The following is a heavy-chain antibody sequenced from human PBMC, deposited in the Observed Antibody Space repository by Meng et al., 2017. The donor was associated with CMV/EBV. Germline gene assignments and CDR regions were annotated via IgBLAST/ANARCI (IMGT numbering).Heavy chain of an antibody. J-gene: IGHJ4*02. CDR3: AKGGYSGYDYDY. CDR1: GFTFSSYG. Sequence: GESLKISCAASGFTFSSYGMHWVRQAPGKGLEWVAFIRYDGSNKYYADSVKGRFTISRDNSKNTLYLQMNSLRAEDTAVYYCAKGGYSGYDYDYWGQGTLVTVSS. CDR2: IRYDGSNK. V-gene: IGHV3-30*02. D-gene: IGHD5-12*01.